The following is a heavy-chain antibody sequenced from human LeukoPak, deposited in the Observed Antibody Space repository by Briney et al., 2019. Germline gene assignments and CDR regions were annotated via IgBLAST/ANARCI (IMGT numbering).Heavy chain of an antibody. V-gene: IGHV4-34*01. Sequence: EPSETLSLTCAVYGGSFSGYYWSWIRQPPGKGLEWIGEINHSGSTNYNPSLKSRVTISVDTSKNQFSLKLSSVTAADTAVYFCARVSGDCSGGSCYSGWFDPWGQGTLVTVSS. CDR3: ARVSGDCSGGSCYSGWFDP. CDR2: INHSGST. D-gene: IGHD2-15*01. CDR1: GGSFSGYY. J-gene: IGHJ5*02.